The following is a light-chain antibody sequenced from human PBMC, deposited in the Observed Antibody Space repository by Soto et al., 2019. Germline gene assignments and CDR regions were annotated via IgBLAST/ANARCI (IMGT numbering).Light chain of an antibody. CDR3: SSYASVNRGVV. CDR1: SSDVGGSNY. CDR2: AAT. V-gene: IGLV2-14*01. Sequence: QSALTQPASVSGSPGQSITISCTGTSSDVGGSNYVSWYQQYSGKAPKLIIYAATYRPSGVSNRFSGSKSGNTASLTISGLQAEDEADYYCSSYASVNRGVVFGGGTKLTVL. J-gene: IGLJ2*01.